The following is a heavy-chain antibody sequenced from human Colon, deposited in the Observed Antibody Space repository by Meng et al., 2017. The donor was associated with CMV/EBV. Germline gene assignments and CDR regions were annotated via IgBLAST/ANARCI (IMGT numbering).Heavy chain of an antibody. V-gene: IGHV5-51*01. CDR3: ARHLSSSGFDY. J-gene: IGHJ4*02. CDR1: GYSFTSYW. Sequence: SWKGSGYSFTSYWIGWVRQMPGKGLEWMGIIYPGDSDTRYSPSFQGQVTISADKSISTAYLQWSSLKASDTAMYYCARHLSSSGFDYWGQGTLVTVSS. D-gene: IGHD6-6*01. CDR2: IYPGDSDT.